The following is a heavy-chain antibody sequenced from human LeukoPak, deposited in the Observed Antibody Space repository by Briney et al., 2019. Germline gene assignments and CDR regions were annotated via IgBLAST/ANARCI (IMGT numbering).Heavy chain of an antibody. Sequence: GGSLRLSCAASGFTVSSNYMSWVRQAPGKGLEWVSVIYSGGSTYYADSVKGRFTISRDNSKNTLYLQVNSLRAEDTAVYYCARVLWFGVSFDIWGQGTMVTVSS. J-gene: IGHJ3*02. CDR3: ARVLWFGVSFDI. V-gene: IGHV3-53*01. CDR1: GFTVSSNY. CDR2: IYSGGST. D-gene: IGHD3-10*01.